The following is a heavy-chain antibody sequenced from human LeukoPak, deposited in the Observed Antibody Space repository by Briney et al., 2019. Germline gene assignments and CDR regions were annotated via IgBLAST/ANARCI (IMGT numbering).Heavy chain of an antibody. V-gene: IGHV1-18*01. CDR1: AYTFTNYG. D-gene: IGHD5-12*01. CDR2: ISAYNGNT. J-gene: IGHJ4*02. CDR3: ARDGFRGLRAGFDY. Sequence: ASVKVSCKASAYTFTNYGFSWVRQAPGQGLEWMGWISAYNGNTNYAQKLQGRVTMTTDTSTSTAYMELRSLRSDDTAVYYCARDGFRGLRAGFDYWGQGTLVTVSS.